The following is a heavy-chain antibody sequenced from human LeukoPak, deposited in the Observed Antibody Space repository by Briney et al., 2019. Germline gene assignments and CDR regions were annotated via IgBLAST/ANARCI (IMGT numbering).Heavy chain of an antibody. CDR3: ARVRALSYYDSSGDLYYFDY. V-gene: IGHV4-59*01. Sequence: SETLSLTCTVSGGSIRSYYWSWIRQPPGQGLEWIGYMYYSGSTNYNPSLKSRVTISVDTSKNQFSLKLSSSPAADTAVYYCARVRALSYYDSSGDLYYFDYWGQGTLVTVSS. CDR2: MYYSGST. J-gene: IGHJ4*02. CDR1: GGSIRSYY. D-gene: IGHD3-22*01.